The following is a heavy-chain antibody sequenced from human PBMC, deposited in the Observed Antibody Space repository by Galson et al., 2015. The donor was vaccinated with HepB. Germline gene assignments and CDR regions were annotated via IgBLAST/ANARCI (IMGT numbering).Heavy chain of an antibody. CDR1: GSTFTGYY. D-gene: IGHD4-23*01. CDR2: VNPNSGGT. CDR3: ARDMGGRGNSIALLDFQH. Sequence: QSGAEVKEPGASVKVSCTASGSTFTGYYMHWVRQAPGQGLEWMGWVNPNSGGTNYAQKFQGRVTMTRDTSISTAYMELSRLRSDDTAVYYCARDMGGRGNSIALLDFQHWGQGTLVTVSS. V-gene: IGHV1-2*02. J-gene: IGHJ1*01.